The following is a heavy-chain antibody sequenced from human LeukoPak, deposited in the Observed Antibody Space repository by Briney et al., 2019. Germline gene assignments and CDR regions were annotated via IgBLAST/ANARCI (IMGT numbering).Heavy chain of an antibody. D-gene: IGHD3-10*01. CDR3: ARSDRDYYGSGSYWDFDY. Sequence: ASVKVSCKASGYTFTGYYMHWVRQAPGQGLEWMGWINPNSGGTNYAQKFQGRVTMTRDTSISTAYMELSRLRSDDTAVYYCARSDRDYYGSGSYWDFDYWGQGTLVTVSS. V-gene: IGHV1-2*02. CDR2: INPNSGGT. J-gene: IGHJ4*02. CDR1: GYTFTGYY.